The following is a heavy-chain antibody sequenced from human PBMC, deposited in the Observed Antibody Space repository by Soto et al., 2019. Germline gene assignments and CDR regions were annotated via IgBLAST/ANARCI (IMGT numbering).Heavy chain of an antibody. CDR1: GFTFSSQP. J-gene: IGHJ6*02. V-gene: IGHV3-23*01. CDR3: AAIQLSSGLAV. Sequence: GGSLRLSCTASGFTFSSQPMSWVRQARGKGLEWVSSISGGGGDFTYYADSVKGRFTISRDNSKNTLYLQMNSLRAEDTAVYYCAAIQLSSGLAVWGQGTTVTVSS. CDR2: ISGGGGDFT. D-gene: IGHD2-21*01.